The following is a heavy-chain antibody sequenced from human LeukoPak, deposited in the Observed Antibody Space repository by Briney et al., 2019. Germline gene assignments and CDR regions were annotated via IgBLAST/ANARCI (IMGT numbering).Heavy chain of an antibody. D-gene: IGHD6-6*01. Sequence: GRSLRLSCAASRFTFSSYGMHWVRQAPGKGLEWVAVISYDGSNKYYADSVKGRFTISRDNSKNTLYLQMNSLRAEDTAVYYCAKDVPEGSLPDYWGQGTLVTVSS. J-gene: IGHJ4*02. CDR2: ISYDGSNK. CDR3: AKDVPEGSLPDY. V-gene: IGHV3-30*18. CDR1: RFTFSSYG.